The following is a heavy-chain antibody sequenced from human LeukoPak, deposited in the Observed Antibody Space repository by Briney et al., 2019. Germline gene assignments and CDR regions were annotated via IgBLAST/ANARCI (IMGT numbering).Heavy chain of an antibody. J-gene: IGHJ6*03. CDR3: ARRLGGYYALYYYYYMDV. CDR2: INHSGST. V-gene: IGHV4-34*01. CDR1: GGSFSGYY. Sequence: PSETLSLTCAVYGGSFSGYYWSWISQPPGKGLEWIGEINHSGSTNYNPSLKSRVTISVDTSKNQFSLKLSSVTAADTAVYYCARRLGGYYALYYYYYMDVWGKGTTVTVSS. D-gene: IGHD3-22*01.